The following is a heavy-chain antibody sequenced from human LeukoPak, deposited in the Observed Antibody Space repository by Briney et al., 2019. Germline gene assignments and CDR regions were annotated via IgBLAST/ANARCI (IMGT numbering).Heavy chain of an antibody. CDR3: ARDTSIAARRAFDI. V-gene: IGHV4-4*07. D-gene: IGHD6-6*01. J-gene: IGHJ3*02. Sequence: SETLSLTCTVSGGSISSYYWSWIRQPAGKGLEWIGRIYTSGSTNYNPSLKSRVTMSVDTSKNQFSLKLSSVTAADTAVYYCARDTSIAARRAFDIWGQGTMVTVSS. CDR1: GGSISSYY. CDR2: IYTSGST.